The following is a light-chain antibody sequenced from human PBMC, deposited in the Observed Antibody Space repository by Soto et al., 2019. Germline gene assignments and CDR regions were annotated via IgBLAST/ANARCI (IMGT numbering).Light chain of an antibody. J-gene: IGLJ1*01. CDR2: DVS. CDR3: SSYTSSPGYV. V-gene: IGLV2-14*01. Sequence: QSALTQPASVSGSPGQSITISCTGTSSDVGGYNYVSWYQQHPGKAPKLMIYDVSNRPSVVSNRFSGSKSGNTASLTISGLQAEDEADYYCSSYTSSPGYVFGTGTKLTVL. CDR1: SSDVGGYNY.